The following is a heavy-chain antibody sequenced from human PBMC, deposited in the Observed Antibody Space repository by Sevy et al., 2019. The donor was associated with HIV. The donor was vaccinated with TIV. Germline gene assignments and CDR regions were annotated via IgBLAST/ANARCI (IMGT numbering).Heavy chain of an antibody. CDR2: IKNKPNGGTT. CDR1: GFTFTNAW. Sequence: GGSLRLSCAASGFTFTNAWMTWVRRAPGKGLEWVGRIKNKPNGGTTDYAAPVEGRFTISRDDSNMILYLQMNSLKTEDTAVYFCATDAKMAYSDSAGYHLDFWGQGTLVTVSS. D-gene: IGHD3-9*01. CDR3: ATDAKMAYSDSAGYHLDF. J-gene: IGHJ4*02. V-gene: IGHV3-15*01.